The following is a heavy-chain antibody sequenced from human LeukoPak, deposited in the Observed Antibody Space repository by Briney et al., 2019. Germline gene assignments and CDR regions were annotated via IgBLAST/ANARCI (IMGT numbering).Heavy chain of an antibody. Sequence: GGPLRLSCAASGFTFTNYAMSWVRQAPGKGLEWVSAITSGGSTNYADSVKGRFTISRDNSKNTLDLQMSSLRAEDTALYYCAKAGLSGYSYGDYWGQGTLVTVSS. V-gene: IGHV3-23*01. CDR3: AKAGLSGYSYGDY. CDR1: GFTFTNYA. CDR2: ITSGGST. J-gene: IGHJ4*02. D-gene: IGHD5-18*01.